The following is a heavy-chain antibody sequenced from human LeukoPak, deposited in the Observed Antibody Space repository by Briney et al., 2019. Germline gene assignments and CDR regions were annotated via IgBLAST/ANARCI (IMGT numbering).Heavy chain of an antibody. D-gene: IGHD2-15*01. CDR3: ARAPCSGGSCYSGGHDY. CDR1: GFTFSSYS. V-gene: IGHV3-21*01. J-gene: IGHJ4*02. CDR2: ISSSSSYI. Sequence: PRGSLRLSCAASGFTFSSYSMNWVRQAPGKGLEWVSSISSSSSYIYYADSVKGRFTISRDNAKNSLYLQMNSLRAEDTAVYYCARAPCSGGSCYSGGHDYWGQGTLVTVSS.